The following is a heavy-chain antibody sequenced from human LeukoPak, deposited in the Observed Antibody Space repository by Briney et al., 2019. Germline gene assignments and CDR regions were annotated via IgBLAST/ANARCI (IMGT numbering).Heavy chain of an antibody. Sequence: GGSLRLSCAAPRFTFSTDSMNWVRQAPGKGLEWVSSISSSSKYIYYAESVKGRFTISRDNAKNSLYLRMNSLRAEDTAVYYGGRRDYDSSGYDYDYWGQGILVTVSS. V-gene: IGHV3-21*01. CDR1: RFTFSTDS. J-gene: IGHJ4*02. D-gene: IGHD3-22*01. CDR3: GRRDYDSSGYDYDY. CDR2: ISSSSKYI.